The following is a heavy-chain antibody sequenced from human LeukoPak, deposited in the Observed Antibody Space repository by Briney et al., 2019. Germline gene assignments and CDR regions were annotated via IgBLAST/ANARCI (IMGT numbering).Heavy chain of an antibody. CDR3: ASVIIGAPGNHFDY. CDR2: INPNSGGT. V-gene: IGHV1-2*02. Sequence: ASVKVSCKASGYTFTGYYMHWVRQAPGQGLEWMGWINPNSGGTNYAQKFQGRVTMTRDTSISTAYMELSSLRSDDTAIYYCASVIIGAPGNHFDYWGQGTLVTVSS. CDR1: GYTFTGYY. J-gene: IGHJ4*02. D-gene: IGHD6-13*01.